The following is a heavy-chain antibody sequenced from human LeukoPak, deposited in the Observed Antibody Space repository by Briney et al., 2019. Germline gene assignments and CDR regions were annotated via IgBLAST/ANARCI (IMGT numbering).Heavy chain of an antibody. D-gene: IGHD3-22*01. Sequence: SETLSLTCTVSGYSISSGYYWGWIRQPPGKGLEWIGSIYYSGTTYYNPSLKSRVTISVDTSKNQFSLKLSSVTAADTAVYYCARGGRDYYDSSGPDYWGQGTLVTVSS. V-gene: IGHV4-38-2*02. J-gene: IGHJ4*02. CDR3: ARGGRDYYDSSGPDY. CDR2: IYYSGTT. CDR1: GYSISSGYY.